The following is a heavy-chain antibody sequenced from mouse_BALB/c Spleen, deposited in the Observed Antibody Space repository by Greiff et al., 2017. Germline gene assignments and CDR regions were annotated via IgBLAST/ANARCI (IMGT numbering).Heavy chain of an antibody. V-gene: IGHV1-5*01. CDR1: GYTFTSYW. D-gene: IGHD1-1*01. Sequence: EVQLVESGTVLARPGASVKMSCKASGYTFTSYWMHWVKQRPGQGLEWIGAIYPGNSDTSYNQKFKGKAKLTAVTSTSTAYMELSSLTNEDSAVYYCTRPYYGSSSYWYFDVWGAGTTVTVSS. J-gene: IGHJ1*01. CDR2: IYPGNSDT. CDR3: TRPYYGSSSYWYFDV.